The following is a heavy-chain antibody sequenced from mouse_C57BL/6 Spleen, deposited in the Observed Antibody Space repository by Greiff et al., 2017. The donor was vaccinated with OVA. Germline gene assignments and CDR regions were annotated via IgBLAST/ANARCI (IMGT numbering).Heavy chain of an antibody. J-gene: IGHJ4*01. D-gene: IGHD2-1*01. CDR1: GYAFSSSW. V-gene: IGHV1-82*01. CDR3: ASNYVYAMDY. CDR2: IYPGDGDT. Sequence: QVQLKESGPELVKPGASVKISCKASGYAFSSSWMNWVKQRPGKGLEWIGRIYPGDGDTNYNGKFKGKATLTADKSSSTAYMQLSSLTSEDSAVYFCASNYVYAMDYWGQGTSVTVSS.